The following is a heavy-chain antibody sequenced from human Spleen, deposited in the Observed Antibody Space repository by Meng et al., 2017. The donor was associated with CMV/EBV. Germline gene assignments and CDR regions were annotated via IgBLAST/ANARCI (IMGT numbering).Heavy chain of an antibody. CDR1: GYTFTGYY. CDR2: INPNSGGT. D-gene: IGHD3-16*01. V-gene: IGHV1-2*02. J-gene: IGHJ4*02. Sequence: QVQLVEWWHEVEKPGSSVRLSCTASGYTFTGYYMPWVRQAPGQGLEWMGWINPNSGGTNYAQEFQGTVTMTRETSISTAYMELSRLRSDDTAVYYCARARFGECTFDYWGQGTLVTVSS. CDR3: ARARFGECTFDY.